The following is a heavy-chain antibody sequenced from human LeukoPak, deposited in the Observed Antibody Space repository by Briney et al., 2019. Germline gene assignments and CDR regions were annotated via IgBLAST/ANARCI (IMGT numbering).Heavy chain of an antibody. CDR2: IYPAGDSDA. D-gene: IGHD4-23*01. CDR3: ARQIDYGGNPEEWDS. Sequence: GKSLKISCKGSGYIFTSFWIGWVRQMPGEGLEWLGNIYPAGDSDARYSPSFQGHITISADKSISTAYLQWSSLKASDTAMYYCARQIDYGGNPEEWDSWGQGTLVTVSS. J-gene: IGHJ4*02. CDR1: GYIFTSFW. V-gene: IGHV5-51*01.